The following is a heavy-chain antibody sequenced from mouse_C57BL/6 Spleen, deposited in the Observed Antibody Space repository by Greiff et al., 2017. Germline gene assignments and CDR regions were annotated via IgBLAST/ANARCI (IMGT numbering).Heavy chain of an antibody. CDR3: AIYYYGSSYPY. Sequence: LVESGPELVKPGASVKLSCKASGYAFSSSWMNWVKQRPGQGLEWIGRIYPGDGDTNYNGKFKGKATLTADKSTSTAYMQLSSLTYEDSAVYFCAIYYYGSSYPYWGQGTLVTVSA. CDR1: GYAFSSSW. CDR2: IYPGDGDT. D-gene: IGHD1-1*01. J-gene: IGHJ3*01. V-gene: IGHV1-82*01.